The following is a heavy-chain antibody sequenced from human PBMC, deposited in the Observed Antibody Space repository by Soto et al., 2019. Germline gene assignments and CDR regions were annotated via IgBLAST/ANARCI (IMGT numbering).Heavy chain of an antibody. CDR2: INPSGGST. CDR1: GYTFTSYY. J-gene: IGHJ6*02. CDR3: ARDSTVLSGDIVVVPAAHPYYYYGMDV. Sequence: GASVKVSCKASGYTFTSYYMHWVRQAPGQGLEWMGIINPSGGSTSYAQKFQGRVTMTRDTSTSTVYMELSSLRSEDTAVYYCARDSTVLSGDIVVVPAAHPYYYYGMDVWGQGTTVTVSS. D-gene: IGHD2-2*01. V-gene: IGHV1-46*01.